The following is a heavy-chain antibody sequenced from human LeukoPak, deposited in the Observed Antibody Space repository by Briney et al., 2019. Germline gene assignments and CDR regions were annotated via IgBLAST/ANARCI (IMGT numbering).Heavy chain of an antibody. J-gene: IGHJ4*02. CDR3: ARGVLSGYDRPTDY. CDR2: ISTSGSTI. Sequence: GGSLRLSCAASGFTFSSYEMKWVRQAPGKGLEWVSYISTSGSTIYLADSVKGRFTVCRDNARNSLYLQMNSLRAEDTAVYYCARGVLSGYDRPTDYWGQGILVTASS. D-gene: IGHD5-12*01. V-gene: IGHV3-48*03. CDR1: GFTFSSYE.